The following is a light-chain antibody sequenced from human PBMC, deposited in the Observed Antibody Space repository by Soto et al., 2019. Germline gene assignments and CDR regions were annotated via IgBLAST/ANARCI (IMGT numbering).Light chain of an antibody. V-gene: IGKV3-20*01. Sequence: EIVLTQSPATRSGSPGERAALSCRASQSVSNNLAWYQQRPGQPPRLLIYGASNRATGIPDRFSGSGSGTDFTLTISRLEPEDFAVYYCQQYGSSGTFGQGTKVDIK. J-gene: IGKJ1*01. CDR3: QQYGSSGT. CDR2: GAS. CDR1: QSVSNN.